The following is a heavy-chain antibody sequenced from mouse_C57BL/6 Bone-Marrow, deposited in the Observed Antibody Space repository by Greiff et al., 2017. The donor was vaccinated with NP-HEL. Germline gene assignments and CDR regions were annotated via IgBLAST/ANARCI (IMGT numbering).Heavy chain of an antibody. Sequence: EVQLQQSGPGMVKPSQSLSLTCTVTGYSITSGYDWHWIRHFPGNKLEWMGYISYSGSTNYNPSLKSRISITHDTSKNHFFLKLNSVTTEDTATYYCARGLTTVVAPAMDYWGQGTSVTVSS. J-gene: IGHJ4*01. CDR1: GYSITSGYD. CDR3: ARGLTTVVAPAMDY. V-gene: IGHV3-1*01. D-gene: IGHD1-1*01. CDR2: ISYSGST.